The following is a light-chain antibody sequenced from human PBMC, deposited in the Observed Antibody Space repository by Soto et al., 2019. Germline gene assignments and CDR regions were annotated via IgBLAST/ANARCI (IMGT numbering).Light chain of an antibody. J-gene: IGKJ1*01. Sequence: EIVMTQSPATLSVSPGEGVTLSCRASQSVNSYLAWYRQNPGQAPKLLIYGASSRATGVPESFSGSGSGTDFTLTISSLRSEDFAVYYCRQYQAWPLTFGLGTRVEI. CDR1: QSVNSY. CDR3: RQYQAWPLT. CDR2: GAS. V-gene: IGKV3-15*01.